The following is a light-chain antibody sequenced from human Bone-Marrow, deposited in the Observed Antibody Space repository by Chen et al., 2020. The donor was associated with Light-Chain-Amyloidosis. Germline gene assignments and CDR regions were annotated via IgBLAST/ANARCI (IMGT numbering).Light chain of an antibody. CDR3: SSYTITNPLV. Sequence: QSALTQPASVSGSPGQSITISCTGTSSDVGGDNHVSCYQQHPDKAPKLMIYEVTNRPSWFPDRFSGSKSDNTASLTISGLQTEDEADYFCSSYTITNPLVFGSGTRVTVL. J-gene: IGLJ1*01. V-gene: IGLV2-14*01. CDR1: SSDVGGDNH. CDR2: EVT.